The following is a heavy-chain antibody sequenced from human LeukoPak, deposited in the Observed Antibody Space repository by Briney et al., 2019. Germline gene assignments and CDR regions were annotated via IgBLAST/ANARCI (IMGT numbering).Heavy chain of an antibody. CDR1: GFTFSSYG. Sequence: QTGGSLRLSCAASGFTFSSYGMHWLRQAPGKGLEGVAVISYDGSNKYYADSVKGRFTISRDNAKNFLYLQMNSLRVEDTALYYCARDGDGRGEDFDYWGQGVLVTVSS. V-gene: IGHV3-30*12. CDR3: ARDGDGRGEDFDY. J-gene: IGHJ4*02. D-gene: IGHD4-17*01. CDR2: ISYDGSNK.